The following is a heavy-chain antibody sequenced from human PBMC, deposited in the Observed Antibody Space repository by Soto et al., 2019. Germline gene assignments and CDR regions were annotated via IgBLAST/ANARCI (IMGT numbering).Heavy chain of an antibody. CDR1: GFTFNNYA. CDR3: AKWTDTVVEAALAGGAFDI. Sequence: EVKLLESGGGLVQPGGSLRLSCEASGFTFNNYAMNWVRQAPGKGLEWISHVSGSGGSTDYADSVKGRFTISKDSSKNTVFLHMTSLRAEDTALYYCAKWTDTVVEAALAGGAFDIWGQGTTVTVSS. CDR2: VSGSGGST. D-gene: IGHD2-2*01. J-gene: IGHJ3*02. V-gene: IGHV3-23*01.